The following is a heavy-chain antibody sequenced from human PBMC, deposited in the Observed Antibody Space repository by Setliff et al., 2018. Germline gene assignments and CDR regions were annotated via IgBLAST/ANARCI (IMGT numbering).Heavy chain of an antibody. Sequence: SETLSLTCTVSGGSISSSSHSWGWIRQPPGKGLEWIGSIYYAGSTYYNPSLKSRVTMSVDTSKRQFSLKLGSATAADTAVHYCARDMGQPYYFESWGLGTLVTVSS. CDR2: IYYAGST. D-gene: IGHD1-1*01. V-gene: IGHV4-39*07. CDR3: ARDMGQPYYFES. J-gene: IGHJ4*02. CDR1: GGSISSSSHS.